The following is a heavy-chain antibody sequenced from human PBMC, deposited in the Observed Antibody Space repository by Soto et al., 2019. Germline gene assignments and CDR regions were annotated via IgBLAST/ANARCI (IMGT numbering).Heavy chain of an antibody. D-gene: IGHD3-10*01. V-gene: IGHV4-39*01. Sequence: PSETLSLTCTVSGGSISSSSCYWGWIRQPPGKGLEWIGSIYYSGSTYYNPSLKSRVTISVDTSKNQFSLKLSSVTAADTAVYYCANGGGFGEFRGWGQGTLVTVSS. CDR3: ANGGGFGEFRG. J-gene: IGHJ4*02. CDR2: IYYSGST. CDR1: GGSISSSSCY.